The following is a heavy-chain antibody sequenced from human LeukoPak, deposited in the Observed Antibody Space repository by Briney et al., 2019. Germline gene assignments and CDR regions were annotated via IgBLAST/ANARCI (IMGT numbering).Heavy chain of an antibody. CDR2: INHSGST. CDR3: ARGYCSGGSCPFDY. V-gene: IGHV4-34*01. J-gene: IGHJ4*02. D-gene: IGHD2-15*01. Sequence: SETLSLTCAVYGGSFSGYYWSWIRQPPGKGLEWIGEINHSGSTNYNPSLKSRVTISVDTSKNQFSLKLSSVAAADTAVYYCARGYCSGGSCPFDYWGQGTLVTVSS. CDR1: GGSFSGYY.